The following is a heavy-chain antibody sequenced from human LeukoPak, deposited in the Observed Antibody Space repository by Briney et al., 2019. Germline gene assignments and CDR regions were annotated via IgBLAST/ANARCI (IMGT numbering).Heavy chain of an antibody. J-gene: IGHJ4*02. D-gene: IGHD3-16*01. CDR2: IYYSGST. CDR1: GGSISSGGYY. Sequence: SQTLSLTCTVSGGSISSGGYYWSWIRQHPGKGLEWIGYIYYSGSTYYNPSLKSRVTISVDTSKNQFPLKLSSVTAADTAVYYCARDQPTLAFDYWGQGTLVTVSS. CDR3: ARDQPTLAFDY. V-gene: IGHV4-31*03.